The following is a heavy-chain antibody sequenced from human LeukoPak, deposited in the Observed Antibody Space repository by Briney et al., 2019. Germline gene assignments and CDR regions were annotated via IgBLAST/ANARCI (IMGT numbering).Heavy chain of an antibody. Sequence: ASVKVSCKASGYTFTGYYMHWVRQAPGQGLEWMGWIDPNSGGTNYAQKFQGRVAMTRDTSISTAYMELSRLRSDDTAVYYCARQPYFDAFDIWGQGTMVTVSS. CDR1: GYTFTGYY. CDR2: IDPNSGGT. J-gene: IGHJ3*02. CDR3: ARQPYFDAFDI. D-gene: IGHD2-21*01. V-gene: IGHV1-2*02.